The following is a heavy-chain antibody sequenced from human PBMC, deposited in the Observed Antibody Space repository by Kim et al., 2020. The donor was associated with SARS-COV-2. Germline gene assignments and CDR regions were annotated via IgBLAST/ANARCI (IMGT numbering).Heavy chain of an antibody. D-gene: IGHD1-1*01. V-gene: IGHV3-74*01. CDR1: GFTFNTYW. CDR3: ATGKMSAYEY. CDR2: VKSDGVAT. Sequence: GGSLRLSCAASGFTFNTYWMYLVRQAPGKGLGLVSLVKSDGVATHYADSVEGRFTISRDNAKDTLYLQMNRLTVEDTAVYYCATGKMSAYEYWGQGTPVTVSS. J-gene: IGHJ4*02.